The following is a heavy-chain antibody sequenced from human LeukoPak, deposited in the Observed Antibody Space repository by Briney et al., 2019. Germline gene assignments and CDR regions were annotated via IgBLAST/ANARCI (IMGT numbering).Heavy chain of an antibody. J-gene: IGHJ3*02. V-gene: IGHV3-30-3*01. CDR2: ISYDGSNK. CDR3: ASDGDSSGYYYDPAAFDI. CDR1: GFTFSSYA. D-gene: IGHD3-22*01. Sequence: GGSLRLSCAASGFTFSSYAMHWVRQAPGKGLEWVAVISYDGSNKYYADSVKGRFTISRDNSKNTLYLQMNSLRAEDTAVYYCASDGDSSGYYYDPAAFDIWGQGTMVTVSS.